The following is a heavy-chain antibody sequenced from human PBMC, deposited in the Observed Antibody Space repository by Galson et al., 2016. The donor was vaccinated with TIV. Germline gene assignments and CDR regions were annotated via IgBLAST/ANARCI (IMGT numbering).Heavy chain of an antibody. CDR2: AYYSGST. CDR1: GGSISTYY. D-gene: IGHD2-21*02. V-gene: IGHV4-59*01. J-gene: IGHJ6*03. Sequence: ETLSLTCSVSGGSISTYYWTWIRQPPGKGLEWIGHAYYSGSTDYNPSLKSRVTISIDRSKNQFSLKLTSVTAADTAVYYCARDKSGLGTVDRFYYYIEAWGKGTTVIISS. CDR3: ARDKSGLGTVDRFYYYIEA.